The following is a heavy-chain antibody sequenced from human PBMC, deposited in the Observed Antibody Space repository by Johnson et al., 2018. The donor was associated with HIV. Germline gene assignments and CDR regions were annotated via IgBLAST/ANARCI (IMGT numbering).Heavy chain of an antibody. CDR3: AKGFYDSSGTDSFHI. V-gene: IGHV3-30*02. CDR2: IRYDGSNK. Sequence: QVQLVESGGGVVQPGRSLRLSCAASGFTFSSYGMHWVRQAPGKGLDWVAFIRYDGSNKYYADSVKGRFTISRDNSKNTLYLQMNSLRAEDTAVYYCAKGFYDSSGTDSFHIWGQGTMVTVSS. CDR1: GFTFSSYG. J-gene: IGHJ3*02. D-gene: IGHD3-22*01.